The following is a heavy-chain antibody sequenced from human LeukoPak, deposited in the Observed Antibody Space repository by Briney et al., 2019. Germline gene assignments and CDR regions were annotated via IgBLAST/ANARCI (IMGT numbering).Heavy chain of an antibody. J-gene: IGHJ3*02. CDR1: GYMFIGYH. CDR3: ARDSSITTPRGGFDI. D-gene: IGHD3-22*01. Sequence: GASVKVSCKASGYMFIGYHIHWVRQAPGQGLEWMGWINPNSGGTNHAQKFRGRVTMTRAPSINTAYMEVISLASDDTAAYYCARDSSITTPRGGFDIWGQGTKVTVSS. V-gene: IGHV1-2*02. CDR2: INPNSGGT.